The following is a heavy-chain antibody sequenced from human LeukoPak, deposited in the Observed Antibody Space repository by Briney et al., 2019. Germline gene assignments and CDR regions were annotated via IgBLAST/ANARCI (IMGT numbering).Heavy chain of an antibody. CDR1: GYTFTGYY. Sequence: VASVKVSCKASGYTFTGYYMHWARRSPGQGLEWMGWINPNSGGTNYAQKFQGRVTMTRDTSISTAYMELSRLRSDDTAVYYCARDSIAAAVTFDYWGQGTLVTVSS. V-gene: IGHV1-2*02. D-gene: IGHD6-13*01. CDR2: INPNSGGT. J-gene: IGHJ4*02. CDR3: ARDSIAAAVTFDY.